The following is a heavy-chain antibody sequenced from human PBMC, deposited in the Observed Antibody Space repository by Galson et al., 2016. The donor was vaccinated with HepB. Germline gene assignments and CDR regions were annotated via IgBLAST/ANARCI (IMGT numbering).Heavy chain of an antibody. Sequence: SLRLSCAASGFTFDDHAMHWVRQAPGKGLEWVSGISWKSGSIGYADSVKGRFTISRDNAKNSLYLQMNSLRAEDTALYYCAKGLRFIYHYGMDVWGQGTTVTCSS. V-gene: IGHV3-9*01. CDR3: AKGLRFIYHYGMDV. CDR2: ISWKSGSI. CDR1: GFTFDDHA. J-gene: IGHJ6*02.